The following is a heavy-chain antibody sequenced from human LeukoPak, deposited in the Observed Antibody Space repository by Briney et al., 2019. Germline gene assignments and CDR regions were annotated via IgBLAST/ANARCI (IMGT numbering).Heavy chain of an antibody. J-gene: IGHJ6*03. CDR1: GGTFSSSA. CDR3: ARVITIGQPPYYYMDV. Sequence: SVKVSCKASGGTFSSSAFSWVRQAPGQGLEWMGGFIPLLRAANYAQEFQDRVTISAVESTSTAYMQLSSLRSEDTAVYFCARVITIGQPPYYYMDVWGKGTTVTVSS. V-gene: IGHV1-69*13. CDR2: FIPLLRAA. D-gene: IGHD3-10*01.